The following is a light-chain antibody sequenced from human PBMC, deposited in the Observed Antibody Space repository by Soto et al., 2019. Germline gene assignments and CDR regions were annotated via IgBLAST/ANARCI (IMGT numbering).Light chain of an antibody. V-gene: IGLV2-8*01. CDR1: SSDVGAYDY. CDR3: NSYAGSNNVV. Sequence: QSALTQPPSASGSPGQSVTISCAGTSSDVGAYDYVSWYQQHPGKAPKLLIFEVNKRPSGVPDRFPGSKSGSTASLTVSGLQAEDEADYYCNSYAGSNNVVFGGGTQLTVL. CDR2: EVN. J-gene: IGLJ3*02.